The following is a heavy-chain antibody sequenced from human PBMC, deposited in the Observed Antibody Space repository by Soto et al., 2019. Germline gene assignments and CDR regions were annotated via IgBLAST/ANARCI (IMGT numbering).Heavy chain of an antibody. Sequence: GGSLRLSCAASGFTFSSYGMHWVRQAPGKGLEWVAVIWYDGSNKYYADSVKGRFTISRDNSKNTLYLQMNSLRAEDTAVYYCARTTSSTFIYGMDVWGQGTTVTV. V-gene: IGHV3-33*01. CDR3: ARTTSSTFIYGMDV. CDR2: IWYDGSNK. D-gene: IGHD3-16*01. CDR1: GFTFSSYG. J-gene: IGHJ6*02.